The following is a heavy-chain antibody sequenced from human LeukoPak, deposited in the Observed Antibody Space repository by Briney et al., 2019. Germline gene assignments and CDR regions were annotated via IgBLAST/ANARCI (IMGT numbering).Heavy chain of an antibody. Sequence: PSETLSLTCTVSGGSISSSSYYWGWIRQPPGEGLEWIGSIYYSGSTYYNPSLKSRVTISVDTSKNQLSLKLSSVTAADTAVYYCAREYYYDSSGPYYFDYWGQGTLVTVSS. CDR1: GGSISSSSYY. CDR3: AREYYYDSSGPYYFDY. CDR2: IYYSGST. V-gene: IGHV4-39*07. J-gene: IGHJ4*02. D-gene: IGHD3-22*01.